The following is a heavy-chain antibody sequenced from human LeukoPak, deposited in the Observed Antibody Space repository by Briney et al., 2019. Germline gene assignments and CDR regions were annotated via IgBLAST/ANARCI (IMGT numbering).Heavy chain of an antibody. J-gene: IGHJ4*02. V-gene: IGHV4-59*01. CDR2: IYYSGST. D-gene: IGHD1-14*01. CDR3: AREAGTTGTYYFDY. Sequence: SETLSLTCTVSGGSIGGYYWSWIRQPPGKGLEWIGYIYYSGSTNYNPSLKSRVTISVDTSKNQFSLKLSSVTAADTAVYYCAREAGTTGTYYFDYWGQGTLVTVS. CDR1: GGSIGGYY.